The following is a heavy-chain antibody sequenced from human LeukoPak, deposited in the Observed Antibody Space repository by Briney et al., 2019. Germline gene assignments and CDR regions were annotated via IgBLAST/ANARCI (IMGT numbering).Heavy chain of an antibody. D-gene: IGHD2-15*01. Sequence: GASVKVSCKASGYTFTCYYMHWVRQAPGQGLEWMGWINPNSGGTNYAQKFQGRVTMTRDTSIGTAYMELSRLRSDDTAVYYCARVDIVDYYYYMDVWGKGTTVTVSS. J-gene: IGHJ6*03. CDR2: INPNSGGT. CDR3: ARVDIVDYYYYMDV. CDR1: GYTFTCYY. V-gene: IGHV1-2*02.